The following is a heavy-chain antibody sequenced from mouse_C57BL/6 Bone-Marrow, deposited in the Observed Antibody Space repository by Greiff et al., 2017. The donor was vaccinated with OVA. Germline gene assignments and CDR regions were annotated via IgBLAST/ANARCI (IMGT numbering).Heavy chain of an antibody. CDR1: GFTFSDYY. CDR3: ARGAYDYDGWYVDV. D-gene: IGHD2-4*01. J-gene: IGHJ1*03. Sequence: EVMLVESGGGLVQPGGSLKLSCAASGFTFSDYYMYWVRQTPEKRLEWVAYISNGGGSTYYPDTVKGRFTISRDNAKNTLYLQMSRLKSEDTAMYYGARGAYDYDGWYVDVWGTGTTVTVSS. CDR2: ISNGGGST. V-gene: IGHV5-12*01.